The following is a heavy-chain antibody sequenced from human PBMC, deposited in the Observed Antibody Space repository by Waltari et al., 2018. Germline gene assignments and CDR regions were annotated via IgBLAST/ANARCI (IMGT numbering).Heavy chain of an antibody. CDR2: ISSSSSTI. D-gene: IGHD1-7*01. CDR1: GFTFSSYS. V-gene: IGHV3-48*04. Sequence: EVQLVESGGGLVQPGGSLRLSCAASGFTFSSYSMNWVRQAPGKGLEWVSYISSSSSTIYYADSVKGRFTISRDNAKNSQYLQMNSLRAEDTAVYYCARWNYVSRASFDYWGQGTLVTVSS. CDR3: ARWNYVSRASFDY. J-gene: IGHJ4*02.